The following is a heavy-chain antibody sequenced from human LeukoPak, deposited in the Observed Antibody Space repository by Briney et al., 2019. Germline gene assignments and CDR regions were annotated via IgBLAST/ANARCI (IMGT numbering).Heavy chain of an antibody. CDR2: IYYSGST. CDR3: ARVYNPDYYYYMDV. V-gene: IGHV4-39*06. J-gene: IGHJ6*03. Sequence: SETLSLTCTVSGGSISDYYWGWVRQPPGKGLEWIGSIYYSGSTYYNPSLKSRVTISVDTSKNQFPLKLSSVTAADTAVYYCARVYNPDYYYYMDVWGKGTTVTVSS. D-gene: IGHD1-14*01. CDR1: GGSISDYY.